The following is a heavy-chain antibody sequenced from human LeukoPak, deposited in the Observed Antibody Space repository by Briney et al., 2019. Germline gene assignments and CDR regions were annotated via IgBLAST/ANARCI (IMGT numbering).Heavy chain of an antibody. Sequence: GGSLRLSCAASGFTFSSYAMHWVRQAPGKGLEYVSAISSNGGSTYYADSVKGRFTISRDNSKNTLYLQMNSLRAEDTAVYYCAKDRIAAGLDAFDIWGQGTMVTVSS. CDR1: GFTFSSYA. CDR3: AKDRIAAGLDAFDI. CDR2: ISSNGGST. J-gene: IGHJ3*02. D-gene: IGHD6-13*01. V-gene: IGHV3-64*04.